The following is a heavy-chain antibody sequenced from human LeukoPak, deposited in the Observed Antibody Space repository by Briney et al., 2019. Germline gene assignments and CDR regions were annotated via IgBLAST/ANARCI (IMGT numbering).Heavy chain of an antibody. CDR2: INHSGST. J-gene: IGHJ4*02. Sequence: PSETLSLTCTVSGGSISSYYWSWIRQPPGKGLEWIGEINHSGSTNYNPSLKSRVTISVDTSKNQFSLKLSSVTAADTAVYYCARGGSGSQDYFDYWGQGTLVTVSS. V-gene: IGHV4-34*01. D-gene: IGHD5-12*01. CDR1: GGSISSYY. CDR3: ARGGSGSQDYFDY.